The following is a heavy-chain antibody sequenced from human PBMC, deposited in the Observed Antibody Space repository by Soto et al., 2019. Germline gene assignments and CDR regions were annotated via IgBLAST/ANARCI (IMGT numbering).Heavy chain of an antibody. CDR2: IIPIFGTA. J-gene: IGHJ5*02. Sequence: QVQLVQSGAEVKKPGSSVTVSCKASGGTFSSYAISWVRQAPGHGLEWMGGIIPIFGTANYAQKVQGRVTITADKSTGTAYMELSSLRSEDTAVYYCARVGIAAAGMGPWGQGTLVTVSS. CDR3: ARVGIAAAGMGP. D-gene: IGHD6-13*01. V-gene: IGHV1-69*06. CDR1: GGTFSSYA.